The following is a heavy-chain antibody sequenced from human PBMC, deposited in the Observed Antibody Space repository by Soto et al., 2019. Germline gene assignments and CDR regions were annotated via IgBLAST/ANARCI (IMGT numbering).Heavy chain of an antibody. CDR1: GFTFSSYA. Sequence: GGSLRLSCAASGFTFSSYAMSWVRQAPGKGLEWVSAISGSGGSTYYADSVKGRFTISRDNSKNTLYLQMNSLRAEDTAVYYCAKDGEYDSSGYYVLCYFDYWGQGTLVTVSS. CDR3: AKDGEYDSSGYYVLCYFDY. D-gene: IGHD3-22*01. V-gene: IGHV3-23*01. CDR2: ISGSGGST. J-gene: IGHJ4*02.